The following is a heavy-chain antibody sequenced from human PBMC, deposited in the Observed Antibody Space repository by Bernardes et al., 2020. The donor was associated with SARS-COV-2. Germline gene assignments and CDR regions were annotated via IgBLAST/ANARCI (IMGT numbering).Heavy chain of an antibody. CDR2: IHPNSGDT. CDR3: AAVTWSQRDGFDV. CDR1: GHSSTYSY. J-gene: IGHJ3*01. V-gene: IGHV1-2*02. Sequence: ASAQVSSNASGHSSTYSYMHWVRQAPRQGLEWMGWIHPNSGDTNYEQNFQGRVTITRDTSTSTAYMELTRLMSDDTAVYFCAAVTWSQRDGFDVWGQGTMVTVSS. D-gene: IGHD3-3*01.